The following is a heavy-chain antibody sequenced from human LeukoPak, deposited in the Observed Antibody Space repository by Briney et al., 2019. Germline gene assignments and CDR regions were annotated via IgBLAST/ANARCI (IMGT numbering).Heavy chain of an antibody. J-gene: IGHJ3*02. Sequence: SQTLSLTCTVSGGSISSGGYYWSWIRQHPGKGLEWIGYIYYSGSTYYNPSLKSRVTISVDTSKNQFSLKLSPVTAADTAVYYCAREVVYYDFWSGYYPDAFDIWGQGTMVTVSS. D-gene: IGHD3-3*01. CDR1: GGSISSGGYY. V-gene: IGHV4-31*03. CDR2: IYYSGST. CDR3: AREVVYYDFWSGYYPDAFDI.